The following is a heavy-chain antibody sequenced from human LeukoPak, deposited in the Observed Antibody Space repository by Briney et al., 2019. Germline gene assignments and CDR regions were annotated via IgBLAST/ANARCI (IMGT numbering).Heavy chain of an antibody. Sequence: SETLSLTCTVSGDSISTYYWSWIRQPPGKGLEWIGYIYFTGNTNYNPSLKSRVTISVDTSKNQFSLKLSSVTAADTAMYYCARGNGSRRDVFDIWGQGTTVTVSS. V-gene: IGHV4-59*01. CDR1: GDSISTYY. CDR3: ARGNGSRRDVFDI. CDR2: IYFTGNT. D-gene: IGHD3-10*01. J-gene: IGHJ3*02.